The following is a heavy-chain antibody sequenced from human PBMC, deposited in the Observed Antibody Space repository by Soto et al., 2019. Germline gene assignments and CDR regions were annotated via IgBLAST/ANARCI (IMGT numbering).Heavy chain of an antibody. CDR2: IYYSVST. Sequence: QVQLQESGPGLVKPSQTLSLTCTVSGGSISSGGYYWSWIRQHPGKGLEWIGYIYYSVSTYYNPALKCRVTISVDTSKNQFSLKLSSVTAADTAVYYCARGGTTVTTYDYWGQGTLVTVSS. J-gene: IGHJ4*02. CDR1: GGSISSGGYY. D-gene: IGHD4-17*01. CDR3: ARGGTTVTTYDY. V-gene: IGHV4-31*03.